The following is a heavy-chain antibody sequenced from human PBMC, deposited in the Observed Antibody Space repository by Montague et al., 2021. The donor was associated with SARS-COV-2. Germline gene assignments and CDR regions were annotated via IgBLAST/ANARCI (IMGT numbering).Heavy chain of an antibody. CDR3: ARGSGGLDPPDL. CDR1: GGSINSGNYY. CDR2: IHYTGSA. J-gene: IGHJ1*01. D-gene: IGHD6-19*01. Sequence: TLSLTCTVSGGSINSGNYYWSWIRQHPGKGLEWIGYIHYTGSAYYSTSLRSRLTISMDTSTKQLSLTVNSVTAADTAVYYCARGSGGLDPPDLWGQGTLVTVSS. V-gene: IGHV4-31*03.